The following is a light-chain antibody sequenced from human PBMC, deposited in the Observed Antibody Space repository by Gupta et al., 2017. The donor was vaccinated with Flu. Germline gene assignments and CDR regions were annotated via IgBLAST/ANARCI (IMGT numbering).Light chain of an antibody. Sequence: GTSSDVGGYNYVSWYQQHPGKAPKLMIYEVSNRPSGVSNRFSGSKSGNTASLTISGLQAEDEADYYCSSYTSSSTPSWVFGGGTKLTVL. CDR3: SSYTSSSTPSWV. J-gene: IGLJ3*02. CDR2: EVS. CDR1: SSDVGGYNY. V-gene: IGLV2-14*01.